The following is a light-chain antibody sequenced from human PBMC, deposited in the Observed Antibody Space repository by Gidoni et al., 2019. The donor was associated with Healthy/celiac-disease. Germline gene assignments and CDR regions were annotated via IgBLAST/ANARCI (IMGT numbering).Light chain of an antibody. CDR1: SSDVGGYNY. Sequence: QPALTQPASVSGSPGQSITISCTGTSSDVGGYNYFSCYQQHPGKAPNLMIYDVSNRPSGVSNRFSGSKSGNTAALTISGLQAEDEADYYCSSYTSSSTLVFGGGTKLTVL. J-gene: IGLJ2*01. CDR2: DVS. V-gene: IGLV2-14*03. CDR3: SSYTSSSTLV.